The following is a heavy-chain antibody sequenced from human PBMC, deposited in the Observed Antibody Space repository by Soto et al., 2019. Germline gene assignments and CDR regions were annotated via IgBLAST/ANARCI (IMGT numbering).Heavy chain of an antibody. CDR3: ARARSSGREVDY. V-gene: IGHV1-46*01. CDR1: GYIFTTYS. J-gene: IGHJ4*02. CDR2: VDPRDGST. Sequence: QVQLVQSGAEMKRPGASVILSCKASGYIFTTYSFHWVRQTAGQGLEWMAKVDPRDGSTGYAQKFRGRVSMASDPAPGTVSMAVSSLTSDDTATYFCARARSSGREVDYWGQGTQVTVSS. D-gene: IGHD6-25*01.